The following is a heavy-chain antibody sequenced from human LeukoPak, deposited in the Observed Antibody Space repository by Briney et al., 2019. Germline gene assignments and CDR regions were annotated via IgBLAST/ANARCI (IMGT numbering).Heavy chain of an antibody. D-gene: IGHD2-21*02. CDR1: GGSISTSSDY. CDR2: IYYSGST. CDR3: ARDAPKGVTIFDY. V-gene: IGHV4-39*07. J-gene: IGHJ4*02. Sequence: PSETLSLTRTVSGGSISTSSDYWGWIRQPPGKGLEWIGSIYYSGSTYYNPSLKSRVTISVDTSRNQFSLKLSSVTAADTAVYYCARDAPKGVTIFDYWGQGTLVTVSS.